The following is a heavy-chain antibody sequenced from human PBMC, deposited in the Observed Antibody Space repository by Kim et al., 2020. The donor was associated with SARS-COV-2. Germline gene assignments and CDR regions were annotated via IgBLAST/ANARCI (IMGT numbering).Heavy chain of an antibody. CDR2: ISYDGSNK. CDR1: GFTFSSYA. D-gene: IGHD3-9*01. J-gene: IGHJ4*02. CDR3: ARNVLRYFDLIHFDY. V-gene: IGHV3-30*04. Sequence: GGSLRLSCAASGFTFSSYAMHWVRQAPGKGLEWVAVISYDGSNKYYADSVKGRFTISRDNSKNTLYLQMNSLRAEDTAVYYCARNVLRYFDLIHFDYWGQGTLVTVSS.